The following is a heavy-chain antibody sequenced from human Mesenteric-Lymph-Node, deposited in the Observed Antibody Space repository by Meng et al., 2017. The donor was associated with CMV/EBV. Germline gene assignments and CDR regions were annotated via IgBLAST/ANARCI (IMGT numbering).Heavy chain of an antibody. D-gene: IGHD2/OR15-2a*01. Sequence: QVQLVQSRAEVGKPGASVMVSCTASGYTFTDFYIHWWRQAPGQGLEWMGRINPNSGVSNSAQNFQGRVTMTRDTSISTAYMELGRLTSDDTAVYYCARDNVNPEGFDPWGQGTLVTVSS. CDR2: INPNSGVS. V-gene: IGHV1-2*06. CDR3: ARDNVNPEGFDP. CDR1: GYTFTDFY. J-gene: IGHJ5*02.